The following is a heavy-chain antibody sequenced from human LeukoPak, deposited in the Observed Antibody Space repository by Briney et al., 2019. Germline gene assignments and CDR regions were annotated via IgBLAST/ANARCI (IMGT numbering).Heavy chain of an antibody. V-gene: IGHV3-43*01. CDR2: ISWDGGST. CDR3: AKDMARSGWYREFDY. J-gene: IGHJ4*02. CDR1: GFTFDDYT. Sequence: GGSLRLSCAASGFTFDDYTMHWVPQAPGKGLEWVSLISWDGGSTYYADSVKGRFTISRDNSKNSLYLQMNSLRTEDTALYYCAKDMARSGWYREFDYWGQGTLVTVSS. D-gene: IGHD6-19*01.